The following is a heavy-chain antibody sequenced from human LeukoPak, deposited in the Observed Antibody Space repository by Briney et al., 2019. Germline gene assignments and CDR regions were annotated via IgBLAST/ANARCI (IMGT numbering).Heavy chain of an antibody. CDR2: IYYSGST. CDR3: ARDAKGNFDY. V-gene: IGHV4-59*01. J-gene: IGHJ4*02. CDR1: GGSISSYY. D-gene: IGHD6-13*01. Sequence: SETLSLTCTVSGGSISSYYWSWIRQPPGKGLEWIGYIYYSGSTNYNPSLKSRVTISVDTSKNQFSLKLRSVTAADTAVYYCARDAKGNFDYWGQGTLVTVSS.